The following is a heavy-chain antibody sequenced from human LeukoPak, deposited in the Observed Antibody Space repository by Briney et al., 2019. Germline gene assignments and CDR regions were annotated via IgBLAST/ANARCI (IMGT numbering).Heavy chain of an antibody. V-gene: IGHV3-9*01. CDR1: GFTFDDYA. J-gene: IGHJ6*02. CDR3: AKDLSSAITSALVLDV. Sequence: GGSLRLSCTVSGFTFDDYAMHWVRHTPGKGLEWVAGTTWNRDNIGYGDSVKGRFTISRDNVKNVLYLQMNSLRPEDTALYYCAKDLSSAITSALVLDVWGQGTTVTVSS. D-gene: IGHD3-22*01. CDR2: TTWNRDNI.